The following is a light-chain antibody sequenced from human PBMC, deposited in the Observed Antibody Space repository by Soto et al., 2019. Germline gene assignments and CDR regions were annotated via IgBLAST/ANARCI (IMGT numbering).Light chain of an antibody. J-gene: IGLJ2*01. V-gene: IGLV2-11*01. CDR3: CSHAGTYVV. CDR1: SSDVGGYDY. Sequence: QSVLTQPRSVSGSPGQSVTISCTGTSSDVGGYDYVSWYQQRPGKAPKVMIYDVNKWPSGVPDRFSGSKSGNMAFLTISGLQAEDEADYYCCSHAGTYVVFGGGTKVTAL. CDR2: DVN.